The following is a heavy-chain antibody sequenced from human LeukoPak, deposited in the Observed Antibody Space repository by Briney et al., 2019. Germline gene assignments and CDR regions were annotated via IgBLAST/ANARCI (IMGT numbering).Heavy chain of an antibody. Sequence: SETLSLTCIVSGGSISSYYWSWIRQPPGKGLEWIGYIYYSGSTNYNPSLKSRVTIPVDTSKNQFSLKLSSVTAADTAVYYCASAYDSSGYYLDYWGQGTLVTVSS. D-gene: IGHD3-22*01. CDR1: GGSISSYY. CDR3: ASAYDSSGYYLDY. V-gene: IGHV4-59*08. J-gene: IGHJ4*02. CDR2: IYYSGST.